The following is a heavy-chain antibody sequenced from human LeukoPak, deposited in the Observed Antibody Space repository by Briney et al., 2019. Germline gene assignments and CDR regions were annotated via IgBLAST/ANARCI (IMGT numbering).Heavy chain of an antibody. D-gene: IGHD3-22*01. CDR3: ARASRPKYYYDSSGYPHP. CDR2: MNPNSGNT. V-gene: IGHV1-8*01. CDR1: GYTFTSYD. Sequence: ASVKVSCKASGYTFTSYDINWVRQATGQGLEWMGWMNPNSGNTGYAQKFQGRATMTRNTSISTAYMELSSLRSEDTAVYYCARASRPKYYYDSSGYPHPWGQGTLVTVSS. J-gene: IGHJ5*02.